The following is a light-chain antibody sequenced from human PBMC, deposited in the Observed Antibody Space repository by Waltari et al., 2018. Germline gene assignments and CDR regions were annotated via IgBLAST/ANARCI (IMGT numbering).Light chain of an antibody. CDR3: QQYHDWSPLT. Sequence: ELLMTQSPATLSVSPGESAALSCRASQSINRNLAWYQQKPGQAPRLLIYGASIRATGIPARFSGSGSGTEFTLNISSLQSEDFAVYCCQQYHDWSPLTFGPGTKVDIK. J-gene: IGKJ3*01. V-gene: IGKV3-15*01. CDR2: GAS. CDR1: QSINRN.